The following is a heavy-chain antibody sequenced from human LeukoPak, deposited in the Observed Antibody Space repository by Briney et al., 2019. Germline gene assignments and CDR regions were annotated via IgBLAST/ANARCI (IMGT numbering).Heavy chain of an antibody. CDR1: GGSISSGGYY. CDR2: IYYSGST. V-gene: IGHV4-31*03. CDR3: ARTYGDYPFYFGY. J-gene: IGHJ4*02. Sequence: SQTLSLTCTVSGGSISSGGYYWSWLRQHPGKGLEWIGYIYYSGSTYYNPSLKSRVTISVDTSKNQFSMQLISVTAADTAVYYCARTYGDYPFYFGYWGQGLLVTVSS. D-gene: IGHD4-17*01.